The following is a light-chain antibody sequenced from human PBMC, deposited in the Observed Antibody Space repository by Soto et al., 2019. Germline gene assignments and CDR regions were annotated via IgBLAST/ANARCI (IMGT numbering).Light chain of an antibody. CDR2: KAS. Sequence: DIQMTQSPSPLSASVGARVTITCRASQGISTWLAWYQQKPGKAPKLLIYKASSLEGGVPSRFSGSGSGTEFNITVSSLQPDDFATYYCQQYNTYPLTFGGGTTVEIK. CDR3: QQYNTYPLT. V-gene: IGKV1-5*03. J-gene: IGKJ4*01. CDR1: QGISTW.